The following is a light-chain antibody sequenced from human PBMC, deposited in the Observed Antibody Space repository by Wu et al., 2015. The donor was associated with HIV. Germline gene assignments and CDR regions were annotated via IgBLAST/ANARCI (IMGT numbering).Light chain of an antibody. Sequence: EIVLTQSPGTLSLSPGERATLSCRASQTVTSYLAWYQQRPGQAPRLLLFGASSRATGIPDRFSGGGSGTDFTLTISRLEPEDFAVYYCQQYGSSPITFGQGTRLEIK. CDR1: QTVTSY. J-gene: IGKJ5*01. CDR2: GAS. CDR3: QQYGSSPIT. V-gene: IGKV3-20*01.